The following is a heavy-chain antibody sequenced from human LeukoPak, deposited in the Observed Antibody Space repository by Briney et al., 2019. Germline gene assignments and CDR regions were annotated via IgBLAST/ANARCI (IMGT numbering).Heavy chain of an antibody. Sequence: PSETLSLTCGVYGVASSGNYWSWIRQSPGRGLEWIGEVNHSGSTNYNPSLKSRVIISIDTSKTQFSLNLRSVTAADTADYYCARLLPRTGATAYYFHNDMDVWGKGTTVTISS. CDR2: VNHSGST. CDR3: ARLLPRTGATAYYFHNDMDV. V-gene: IGHV4-34*01. CDR1: GVASSGNY. D-gene: IGHD1-1*01. J-gene: IGHJ6*03.